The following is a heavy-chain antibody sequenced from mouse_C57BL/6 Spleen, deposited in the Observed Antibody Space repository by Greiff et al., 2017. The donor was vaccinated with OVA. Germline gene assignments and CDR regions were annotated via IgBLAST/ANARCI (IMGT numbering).Heavy chain of an antibody. V-gene: IGHV1-9*01. CDR3: ARPRSNSWYFDV. J-gene: IGHJ1*03. CDR2: ILPGSGST. CDR1: GYTFTGYW. D-gene: IGHD2-5*01. Sequence: QVQLQQSGAELMKPGASVKLSCKATGYTFTGYWIAWVKQRPGHGLEWIGEILPGSGSTNYIEKFKGKATVTADTSSNTAYMQLSSLTTEDSAIYYCARPRSNSWYFDVWGTGTTVTVSS.